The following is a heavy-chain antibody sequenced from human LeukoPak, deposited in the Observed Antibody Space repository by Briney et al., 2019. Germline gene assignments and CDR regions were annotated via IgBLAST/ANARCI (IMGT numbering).Heavy chain of an antibody. CDR3: ARDRRGDFDY. J-gene: IGHJ4*02. D-gene: IGHD1-26*01. CDR2: ISGDGSST. V-gene: IGHV3-74*01. CDR1: GFTFSSYW. Sequence: PGGSLRLSCAASGFTFSSYWMHWVRQAPGKGLVWVSRISGDGSSTSYADSVKGRFTISRDNSKNTLYLQMNSLRAEDTAVYYCARDRRGDFDYWGQGTLVTVSS.